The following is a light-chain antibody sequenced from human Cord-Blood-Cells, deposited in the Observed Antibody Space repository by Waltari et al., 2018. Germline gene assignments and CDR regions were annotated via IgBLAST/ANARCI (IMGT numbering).Light chain of an antibody. CDR1: TSDVGGSNY. J-gene: IGLJ3*02. CDR2: DVS. V-gene: IGLV2-14*03. CDR3: SSYTISISWV. Sequence: SALTQPASVPGSPGQSVTISCPGTTSDVGGSNYVSWDQQHPGKAPTLMIYDVSNRPSGVASRFPGSKSGNTASLTISGLQAEDEADYYCSSYTISISWVFGGGTKLTVL.